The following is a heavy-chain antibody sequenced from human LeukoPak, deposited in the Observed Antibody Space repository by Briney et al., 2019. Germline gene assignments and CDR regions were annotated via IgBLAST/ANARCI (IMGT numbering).Heavy chain of an antibody. J-gene: IGHJ5*01. D-gene: IGHD1-26*01. Sequence: SQGLSLTCVISGDSLSSNTATWTWIRPSPSRSLEWLGRTYYRSKWYNDYAVSVKSRITINPDTSTNQFSLPLNSVTPEDTAAYYCARERGSPTWFDYWGQGTLVTVSS. CDR2: TYYRSKWYN. CDR1: GDSLSSNTAT. V-gene: IGHV6-1*01. CDR3: ARERGSPTWFDY.